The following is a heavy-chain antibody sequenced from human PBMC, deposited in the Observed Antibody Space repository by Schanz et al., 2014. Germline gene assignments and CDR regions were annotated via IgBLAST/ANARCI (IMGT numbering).Heavy chain of an antibody. CDR1: GFSFSSYA. CDR2: IKHDGSVK. J-gene: IGHJ4*02. CDR3: AKIERNED. Sequence: VQLLESGGGLVEPGGSLRLSCAASGFSFSSYAMGWVRQARGKGPEWVANIKHDGSVKDYVDSVEGRFTISRDNAKRSLFLQMNSLRAEDTAVYYCAKIERNEDWGQGTLVTVSS. D-gene: IGHD1-1*01. V-gene: IGHV3-7*05.